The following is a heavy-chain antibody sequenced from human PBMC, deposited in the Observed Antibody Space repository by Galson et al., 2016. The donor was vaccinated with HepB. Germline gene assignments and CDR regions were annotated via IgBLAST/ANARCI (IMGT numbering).Heavy chain of an antibody. CDR3: ARTNDAYSRLDP. V-gene: IGHV4-4*02. Sequence: SETLSLTCAVSGGSVRSSDYWSWVRQSPGKGLEWIGEVYHGGTTNYNPSLKSRVTISVDKSKNQFSLNLTSVTAADTAIYYCARTNDAYSRLDPWGQGTLVTVSS. CDR1: GGSVRSSDY. CDR2: VYHGGTT. D-gene: IGHD3-16*01. J-gene: IGHJ5*02.